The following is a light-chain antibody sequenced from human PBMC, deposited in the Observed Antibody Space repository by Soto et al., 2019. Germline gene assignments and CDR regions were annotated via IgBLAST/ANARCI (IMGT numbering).Light chain of an antibody. CDR2: GAS. CDR3: QQYNNWPRT. V-gene: IGKV3-15*01. Sequence: EIVMTQSPATLSVSPGERATLSCRASQSVSSNLAWYQQKPGQAPRLLIYGASTRATGIPARFSGSGSGTEFTLTISSLQSVDVAVYYCQQYNNWPRTFCQGPKVDIK. CDR1: QSVSSN. J-gene: IGKJ1*01.